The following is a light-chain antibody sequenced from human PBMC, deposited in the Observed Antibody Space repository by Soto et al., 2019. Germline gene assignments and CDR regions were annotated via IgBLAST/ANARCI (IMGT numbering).Light chain of an antibody. CDR3: QQYYSSPPT. CDR2: WAS. V-gene: IGKV4-1*01. Sequence: DIVMTQSPDSLAVSLGERATINCKSSQSILYSSNNNNYLAWYQQKPGQPPKLLIYWASTRASGVPDRFSGSGSETDCTLTISSLPAEDVAVYYCQQYYSSPPTFGQGTKVEIK. J-gene: IGKJ1*01. CDR1: QSILYSSNNNNY.